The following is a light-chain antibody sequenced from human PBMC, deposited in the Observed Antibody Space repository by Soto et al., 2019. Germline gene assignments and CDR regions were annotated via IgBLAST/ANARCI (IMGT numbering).Light chain of an antibody. Sequence: EIVLRQSPAALSVSPGKRATLSCRARQSVSSNLAWYQQKPGAAPRLLIYGASTRATGIPARFSGSGSWTEFSLTISRLQSEDFAGYYCQQYKSWPPITLGQWTRLEIK. CDR1: QSVSSN. J-gene: IGKJ5*01. CDR2: GAS. V-gene: IGKV3-15*01. CDR3: QQYKSWPPIT.